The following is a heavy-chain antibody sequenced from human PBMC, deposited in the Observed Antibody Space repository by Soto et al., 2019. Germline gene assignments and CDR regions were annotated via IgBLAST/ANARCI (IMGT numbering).Heavy chain of an antibody. J-gene: IGHJ4*02. D-gene: IGHD3-10*01. CDR2: NGEDA. V-gene: IGHV4-39*02. Sequence: SETLSLTCTLSGDSISNRDYYWAWIRQPPGQGLEWIGSNGEDAHSNPSLKSRVSIAVDTSRNHFSLRLNSVTAADTAVYYCARYRSGNHSINQLDNWGQGILVTVTS. CDR1: GDSISNRDYY. CDR3: ARYRSGNHSINQLDN.